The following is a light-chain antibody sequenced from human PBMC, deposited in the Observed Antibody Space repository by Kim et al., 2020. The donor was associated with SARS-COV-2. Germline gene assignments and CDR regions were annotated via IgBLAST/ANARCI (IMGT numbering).Light chain of an antibody. J-gene: IGKJ1*01. CDR1: QGINNY. V-gene: IGKV1-27*01. CDR2: GVS. Sequence: AFVGDRVTTTCRASQGINNYSAWYQKKPGKVPKRLIYGVSTLQSGVPSRVSGSGSGTDFALTISSLQPEDVATYFCQEYGIAPQTFGQGTKVDIK. CDR3: QEYGIAPQT.